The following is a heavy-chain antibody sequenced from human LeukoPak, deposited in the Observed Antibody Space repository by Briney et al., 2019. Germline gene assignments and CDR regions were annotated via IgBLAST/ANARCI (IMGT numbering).Heavy chain of an antibody. D-gene: IGHD2-2*01. V-gene: IGHV1-18*01. J-gene: IGHJ5*02. Sequence: ASVKVSCKASGYTLTSYGISWVRQAPGQGLEWMGWISAYNGNTNYAQKLQGRVTMTTDTSTSTAYMELRSLRSDDTAVYYCARDREDCSRTSCSNWFDPWGPGTLVTVSS. CDR1: GYTLTSYG. CDR3: ARDREDCSRTSCSNWFDP. CDR2: ISAYNGNT.